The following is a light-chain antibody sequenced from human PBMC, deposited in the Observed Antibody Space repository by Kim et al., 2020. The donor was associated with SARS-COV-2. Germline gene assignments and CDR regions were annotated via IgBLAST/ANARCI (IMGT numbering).Light chain of an antibody. J-gene: IGKJ1*01. V-gene: IGKV3-11*01. CDR2: DAS. CDR1: QSVSSY. CDR3: QQRSDRVT. Sequence: EIVLTQSPATLSLSPGERATLSCRASQSVSSYLAWYQQKPGQAPRLLIYDASNRATGVPARFSGSGSGTDFTLTISSLEPEDFAVYYCQQRSDRVTFGQGTKV.